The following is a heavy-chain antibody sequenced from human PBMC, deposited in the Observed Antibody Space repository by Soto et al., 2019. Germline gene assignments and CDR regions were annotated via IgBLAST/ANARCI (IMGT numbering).Heavy chain of an antibody. J-gene: IGHJ4*02. CDR2: ISAYNGNT. D-gene: IGHD3-16*02. V-gene: IGHV1-18*04. CDR1: GYTFTSYG. CDR3: ARDAPYDYVWGSYRYTIYYFDY. Sequence: ASVKVSCKASGYTFTSYGISWVRQAPGQGLEWMGWISAYNGNTNYAQKLQGRVTMTTDTSTSTAYMELRSLRSDDTAVYYCARDAPYDYVWGSYRYTIYYFDYWGQGTLVTVS.